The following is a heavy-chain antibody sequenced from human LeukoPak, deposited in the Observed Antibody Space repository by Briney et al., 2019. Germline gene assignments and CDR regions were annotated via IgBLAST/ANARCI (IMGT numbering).Heavy chain of an antibody. CDR3: AKDEYYYGPYYYYGMGV. CDR2: ISGSGGST. J-gene: IGHJ6*02. CDR1: GFTFSSYA. V-gene: IGHV3-23*01. D-gene: IGHD3-10*01. Sequence: GGSLRLSCAASGFTFSSYAMSWVRQAPGKGLEWVSAISGSGGSTYYADSVKGRFTISRDNSKNTLYLQMNSLRAEDTAVYYCAKDEYYYGPYYYYGMGVWGQGTTVTVSS.